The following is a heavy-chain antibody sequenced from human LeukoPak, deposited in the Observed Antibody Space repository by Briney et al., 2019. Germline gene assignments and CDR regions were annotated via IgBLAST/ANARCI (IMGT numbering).Heavy chain of an antibody. Sequence: GGSLRLSCAASGFTFSSYAMSWARQAPGKRPEWVAYIKQDGSEKDYVDSVKGRFTISRDNAKNSLYLQMNSLRGEDTAVYYCARHGGAFDIWGQGTLVTVSS. V-gene: IGHV3-7*01. J-gene: IGHJ3*02. D-gene: IGHD3-10*01. CDR1: GFTFSSYA. CDR2: IKQDGSEK. CDR3: ARHGGAFDI.